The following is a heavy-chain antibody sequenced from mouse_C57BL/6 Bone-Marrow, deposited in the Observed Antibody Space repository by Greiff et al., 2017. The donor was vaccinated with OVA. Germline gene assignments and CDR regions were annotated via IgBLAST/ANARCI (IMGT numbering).Heavy chain of an antibody. Sequence: VKDRFTISRDDSESMLYLQMNNLKTEDTAMYYCVRQDGSSYGFAYWGQGTLVTVSA. V-gene: IGHV10-1*01. D-gene: IGHD1-1*01. CDR3: VRQDGSSYGFAY. J-gene: IGHJ3*01.